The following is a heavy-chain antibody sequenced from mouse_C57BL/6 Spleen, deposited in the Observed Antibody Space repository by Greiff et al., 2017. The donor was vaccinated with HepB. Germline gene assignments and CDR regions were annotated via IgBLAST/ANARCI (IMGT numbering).Heavy chain of an antibody. CDR3: ARSVYYGSRHWYFDV. Sequence: QVQLQQPGAELVKPGASVKMSCKASGYTFTSYWITWVKQRPGQGLEWIGDIYPGSGSTNYNEKFKSKATLTVDTSSSTAYMQLSSLTSEDSAVYYCARSVYYGSRHWYFDVWGTGTTVTVSS. V-gene: IGHV1-55*01. J-gene: IGHJ1*03. CDR1: GYTFTSYW. CDR2: IYPGSGST. D-gene: IGHD1-1*01.